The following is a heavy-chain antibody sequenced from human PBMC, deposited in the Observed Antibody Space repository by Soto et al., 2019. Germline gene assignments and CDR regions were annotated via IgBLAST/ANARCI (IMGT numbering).Heavy chain of an antibody. J-gene: IGHJ6*02. CDR1: GYTFTSYD. Sequence: ASVKVSCKASGYTFTSYDMHWVRQAPGQGLEWMGIINPYGGSTSYAQKLQGRVTMTTDTSTSTAYMELSSLRSDDTAVYYCARAITVFGLVILDYGMDVWGQGTTVTASS. V-gene: IGHV1-46*01. CDR2: INPYGGST. CDR3: ARAITVFGLVILDYGMDV. D-gene: IGHD3-3*01.